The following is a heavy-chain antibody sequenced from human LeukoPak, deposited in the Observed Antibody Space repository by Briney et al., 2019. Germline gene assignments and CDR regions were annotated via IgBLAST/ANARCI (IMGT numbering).Heavy chain of an antibody. CDR1: GFTFSSYV. D-gene: IGHD4/OR15-4a*01. J-gene: IGHJ4*02. CDR3: AKDHYGGVYYFDY. CDR2: ISGSGGST. V-gene: IGHV3-23*01. Sequence: GGSLRLSCAASGFTFSSYVMSWVRQAPGKGLEWVSAISGSGGSTYYADSVKGRFTISRDNSKNTLYLQMNSLRAEDTAVYYCAKDHYGGVYYFDYWGQGTLVTVSS.